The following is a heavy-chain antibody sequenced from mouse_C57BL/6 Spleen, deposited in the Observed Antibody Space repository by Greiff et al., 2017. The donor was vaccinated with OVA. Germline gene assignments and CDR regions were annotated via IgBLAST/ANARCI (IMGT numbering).Heavy chain of an antibody. CDR2: IWSGGST. CDR3: AIPGKGVDWYFDV. CDR1: GFSLTSYG. J-gene: IGHJ1*03. Sequence: VHLVESGPGLVQPSQSLSLTCTVSGFSLTSYGVHWVRQPPGKGLEWLGVIWSGGSTDYNAAFISRLSISKDNSKSQVFFKMNSLQADDTAIYYCAIPGKGVDWYFDVWGTGTTVTVSS. V-gene: IGHV2-4*01.